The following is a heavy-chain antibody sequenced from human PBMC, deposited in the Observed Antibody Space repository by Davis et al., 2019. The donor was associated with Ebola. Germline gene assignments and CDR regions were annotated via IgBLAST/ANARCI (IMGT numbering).Heavy chain of an antibody. CDR2: ISSSSYSI. Sequence: GGSLRPSCAVPGLIFRSHTMNWVRQAPGKGLEWVSSISSSSYSINYADSVKGRFTISRDNGGNSLFLQMNSLRAEDSAMYYCTRGNWNYPNWGQGTLVTVSS. CDR1: GLIFRSHT. D-gene: IGHD1-7*01. CDR3: TRGNWNYPN. J-gene: IGHJ4*02. V-gene: IGHV3-21*01.